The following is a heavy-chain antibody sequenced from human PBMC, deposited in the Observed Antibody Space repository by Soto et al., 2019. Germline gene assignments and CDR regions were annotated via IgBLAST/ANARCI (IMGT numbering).Heavy chain of an antibody. Sequence: GGSLRLSCAASGLTFSDFPMSWVRQAPGRGLEWVSTITSGGDITHFADSVKGRFTISRDNSKSTLYLQMNSLRAEDTALYYCGKVSISYGLIDYWGQGTPVTVSS. CDR2: ITSGGDIT. CDR3: GKVSISYGLIDY. J-gene: IGHJ4*02. D-gene: IGHD5-18*01. CDR1: GLTFSDFP. V-gene: IGHV3-23*01.